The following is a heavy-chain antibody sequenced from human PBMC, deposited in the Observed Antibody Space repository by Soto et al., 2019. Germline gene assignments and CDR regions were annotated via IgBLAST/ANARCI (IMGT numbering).Heavy chain of an antibody. Sequence: GGSLRLSCAASGFTFSSYAMSWVRQAPGKGLEWVSAISGSGGSTYYADSVKGRFTISRDNSKNTLYLQMNSLRAEDTAVYYCAKDSGYSSSWYPNHFDYCGQGTMVTVYS. CDR1: GFTFSSYA. CDR2: ISGSGGST. CDR3: AKDSGYSSSWYPNHFDY. J-gene: IGHJ4*02. V-gene: IGHV3-23*01. D-gene: IGHD6-13*01.